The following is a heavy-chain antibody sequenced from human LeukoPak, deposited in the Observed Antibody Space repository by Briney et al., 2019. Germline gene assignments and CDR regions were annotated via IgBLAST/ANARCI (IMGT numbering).Heavy chain of an antibody. J-gene: IGHJ3*02. V-gene: IGHV3-23*01. CDR2: ISDSGGST. CDR3: AIPYDILTGWDAFDI. D-gene: IGHD3-9*01. Sequence: PGGSLRLSCAASGFTFRGFAMTWVRQAPGKGLEWVSGISDSGGSTYYADSVKGRFTISRDNAKNSLYLQMNSLRAEDTAVYYCAIPYDILTGWDAFDIWGQGTMVTVSS. CDR1: GFTFRGFA.